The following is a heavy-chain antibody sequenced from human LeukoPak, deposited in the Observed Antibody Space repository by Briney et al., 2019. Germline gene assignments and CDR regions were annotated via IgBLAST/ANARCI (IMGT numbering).Heavy chain of an antibody. Sequence: GGSLRLSCAASGFTFSSYAMHWVRQAPGKGLEWVAVISYDGSNKYYADSVKGRFTISRDNSKNTLYLQMNSLRAEDTAVYYCARAYAAKNWFDPWGQGTLVTVSS. D-gene: IGHD2-15*01. J-gene: IGHJ5*02. CDR2: ISYDGSNK. V-gene: IGHV3-30-3*01. CDR1: GFTFSSYA. CDR3: ARAYAAKNWFDP.